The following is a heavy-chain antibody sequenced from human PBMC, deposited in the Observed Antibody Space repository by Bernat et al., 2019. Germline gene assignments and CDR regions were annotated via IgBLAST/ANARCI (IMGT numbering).Heavy chain of an antibody. V-gene: IGHV1-69*01. CDR3: ARILYGPNDYYYYGMDV. CDR2: IIPIFGTA. Sequence: QVQLVQSGAEVKKPGSSVKVSCKASGGTFSSYAISWVRQAPGQGLEWMGGIIPIFGTANYAQKFQGRVTITADESTSTAYMELSSRRSEDTAVYYCARILYGPNDYYYYGMDVWGQGTTVTVSS. D-gene: IGHD4-17*01. CDR1: GGTFSSYA. J-gene: IGHJ6*02.